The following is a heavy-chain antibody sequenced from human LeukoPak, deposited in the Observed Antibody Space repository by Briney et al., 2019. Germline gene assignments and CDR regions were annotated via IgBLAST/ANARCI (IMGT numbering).Heavy chain of an antibody. CDR1: GFTFSNSW. CDR3: ARDRGYTSVDY. J-gene: IGHJ4*02. CDR2: INPDGSKE. V-gene: IGHV3-7*01. D-gene: IGHD5-18*01. Sequence: GGSLRLSCAAYGFTFSNSWMTWVRQAPGKELEWVATINPDGSKESYVGSVKGRFTISRDNAKSSLYLQMSSLRAEDTAVFYCARDRGYTSVDYWGQGTLVAVSS.